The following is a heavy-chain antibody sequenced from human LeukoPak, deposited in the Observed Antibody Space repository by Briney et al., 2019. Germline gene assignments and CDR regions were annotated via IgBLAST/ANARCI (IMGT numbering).Heavy chain of an antibody. Sequence: GGSLRLSCAASGFAFSSYSMNWVRQAPGKGLEWLSYISRDGGAIYYADSVKGRFTISRDNAQNSLYLQMNSLRDEDTAVYYCARDEDWGFDYWGQGTLVTVSS. J-gene: IGHJ4*02. CDR1: GFAFSSYS. CDR2: ISRDGGAI. CDR3: ARDEDWGFDY. D-gene: IGHD3-16*01. V-gene: IGHV3-48*02.